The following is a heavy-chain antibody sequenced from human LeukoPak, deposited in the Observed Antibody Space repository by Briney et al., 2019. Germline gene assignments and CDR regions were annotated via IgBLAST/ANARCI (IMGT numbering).Heavy chain of an antibody. Sequence: GGSLRLSCAASEFRFSDYYMSWIRQAPGKGLEWVSYISSSGTTTSYADSVKGRFSISRDNAKNSLFLQMNNLRAEDTAVYYCARPPVVAAYYFDYWGQGTQVTVSS. CDR1: EFRFSDYY. D-gene: IGHD3-16*02. CDR3: ARPPVVAAYYFDY. V-gene: IGHV3-11*01. CDR2: ISSSGTTT. J-gene: IGHJ4*02.